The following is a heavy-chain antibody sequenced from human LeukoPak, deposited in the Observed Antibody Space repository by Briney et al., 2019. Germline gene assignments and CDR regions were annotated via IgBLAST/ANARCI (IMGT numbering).Heavy chain of an antibody. CDR3: AVQITMIVVVPYFDY. CDR1: GLTFSDYY. J-gene: IGHJ4*02. Sequence: AGGSLRLSCAASGLTFSDYYMTWIRQAPGKGLEWVSSISGTGTTIYSADSVRGRFTVSRDNARNSLFLHMSSLRAEDTAVYYCAVQITMIVVVPYFDYWGQGTLVTVSS. D-gene: IGHD3-22*01. V-gene: IGHV3-11*04. CDR2: ISGTGTTI.